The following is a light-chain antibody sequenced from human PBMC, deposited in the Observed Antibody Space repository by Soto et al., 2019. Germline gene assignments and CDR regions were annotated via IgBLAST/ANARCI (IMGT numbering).Light chain of an antibody. J-gene: IGKJ1*01. CDR2: KAS. V-gene: IGKV1-5*03. CDR1: QNIRSW. CDR3: QQYHSYSWT. Sequence: DIQMTQSPSALSASVGDRVTITCRTSQNIRSWLAWYQRKPGKAPKLLIYKASTLESGVPSRFSGSGSGTEFTLAISSLQPDDFATYYCQQYHSYSWTFGQGTKVDIK.